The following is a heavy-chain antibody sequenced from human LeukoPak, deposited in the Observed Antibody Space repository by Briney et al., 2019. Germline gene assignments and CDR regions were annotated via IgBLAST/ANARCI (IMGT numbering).Heavy chain of an antibody. CDR2: IYTSGST. Sequence: SETLSLTCTVSGGSTSSYYWSWIRQPAGKGLEWIGRIYTSGSTNYNPSLKSRVTMSVDTSKNQFSLKLSSVTAADTAVYYCARVLDYYDSSGSPAFDIWGQGTMVTVSS. CDR1: GGSTSSYY. V-gene: IGHV4-4*07. J-gene: IGHJ3*02. CDR3: ARVLDYYDSSGSPAFDI. D-gene: IGHD3-22*01.